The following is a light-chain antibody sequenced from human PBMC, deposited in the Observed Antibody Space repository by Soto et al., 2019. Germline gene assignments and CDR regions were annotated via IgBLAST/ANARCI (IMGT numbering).Light chain of an antibody. CDR2: RAS. V-gene: IGKV1-5*03. CDR1: QSINNW. J-gene: IGKJ1*01. Sequence: DIQMTQSPSTLSASVGDRVTITCRASQSINNWLAWYQQKPGKAPKLLIYRASSLENGVPSRFSGRAAETDFILTITSLQPDDFATYYCQQYSSDSTFGQGTKVEIK. CDR3: QQYSSDST.